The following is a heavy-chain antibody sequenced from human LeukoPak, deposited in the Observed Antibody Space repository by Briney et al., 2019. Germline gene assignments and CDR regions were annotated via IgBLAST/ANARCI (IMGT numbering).Heavy chain of an antibody. CDR3: ARHKGRGSYLVACDI. CDR1: GGPISSYF. J-gene: IGHJ3*02. V-gene: IGHV4-59*08. Sequence: ETLPLTCTVSGGPISSYFWSWIRQPPGKGLEWIGYIYYSGSTNYNPSLKSRVTISIDTSKNHFSLKLSSVTAADTAVYYCARHKGRGSYLVACDIWGPGSLATVSS. CDR2: IYYSGST. D-gene: IGHD1-26*01.